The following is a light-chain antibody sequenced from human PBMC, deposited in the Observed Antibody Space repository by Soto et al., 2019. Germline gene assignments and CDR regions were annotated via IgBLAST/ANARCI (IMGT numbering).Light chain of an antibody. CDR1: QSVRSSS. CDR2: GAS. V-gene: IGKV3-20*01. CDR3: QQYGSSPPRT. J-gene: IGKJ1*01. Sequence: ELVLTQSPGTLSLSPGERATLSCRAIQSVRSSSLAWYQQKPGQAPRLLIYGASSRATGIPDRFSGSGSGTDFTLTISRLEPEDFAVYYCQQYGSSPPRTFGQGTKVDIK.